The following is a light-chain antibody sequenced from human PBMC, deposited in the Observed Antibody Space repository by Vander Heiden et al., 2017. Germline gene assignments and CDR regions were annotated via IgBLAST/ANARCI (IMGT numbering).Light chain of an antibody. CDR1: KLGDKA. CDR2: QDM. CDR3: QAWYSAVV. V-gene: IGLV3-1*01. Sequence: SYELPQPPSVSVSPGQTARITCYGDKLGDKAACWHQHKAGQSSVLVIYQDMQRPSGLSERFSGSNAGNTATLTISGTQAMDEADYYCQAWYSAVVFGGGTKLTVL. J-gene: IGLJ2*01.